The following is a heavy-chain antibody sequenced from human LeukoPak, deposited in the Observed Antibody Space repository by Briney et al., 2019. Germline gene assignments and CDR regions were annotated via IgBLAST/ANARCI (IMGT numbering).Heavy chain of an antibody. Sequence: GGSLRLSCAASGFTFSYFWMSWVRQAPGKGLEWVANINLDGTEKHYVDSVKGRFTISRGNARNSLYLQMNSLGAEDTAAYYCARRGTSSSWAHFDYWGQGTLVTVSS. D-gene: IGHD6-13*01. CDR2: INLDGTEK. V-gene: IGHV3-7*05. J-gene: IGHJ4*02. CDR3: ARRGTSSSWAHFDY. CDR1: GFTFSYFW.